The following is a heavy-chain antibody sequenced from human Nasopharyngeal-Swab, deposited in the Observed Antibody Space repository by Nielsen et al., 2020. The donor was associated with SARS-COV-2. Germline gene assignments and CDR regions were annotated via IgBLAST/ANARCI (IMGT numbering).Heavy chain of an antibody. Sequence: SETRSLTCTVSGGSFSSAGYFWTWIRQHPGKGLEWIGYIYYSGSTYYNPSLKSRVTISVDTSKNHFSLKLSSVTAADTAVYFCARSMYCSSTSCRYYFDYWGQGTLVTVSS. CDR1: GGSFSSAGYF. V-gene: IGHV4-31*03. CDR2: IYYSGST. D-gene: IGHD2-2*01. J-gene: IGHJ4*02. CDR3: ARSMYCSSTSCRYYFDY.